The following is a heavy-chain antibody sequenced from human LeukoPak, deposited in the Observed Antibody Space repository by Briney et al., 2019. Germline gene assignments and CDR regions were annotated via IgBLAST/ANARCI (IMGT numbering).Heavy chain of an antibody. D-gene: IGHD5-18*01. V-gene: IGHV4-34*01. J-gene: IGHJ4*02. CDR1: GFTFSSYG. CDR3: ARARGIQLWYFDY. Sequence: GSLRLSCAASGFTFSSYGMSWVRQAPGKGLEWIGEINHSGSTNYNPSLKSRVTISVDTSKNQFSLKLSSVTAADTAVYYCARARGIQLWYFDYWGQGTLVTVSS. CDR2: INHSGST.